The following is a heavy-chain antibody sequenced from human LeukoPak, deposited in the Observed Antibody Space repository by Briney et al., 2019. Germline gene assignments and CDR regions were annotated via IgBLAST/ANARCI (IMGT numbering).Heavy chain of an antibody. V-gene: IGHV3-21*01. J-gene: IGHJ3*02. D-gene: IGHD6-6*01. CDR1: GFTFSEYN. Sequence: GGSLRLSCAASGFTFSEYNMNWVRQAPGKGLEWVSSISTSSTYIYYADSVKGRFTISRDNAKNSLYLQMNSLRAEDTAVYYCARDRAIAARNAFDICGQGTMVTVSS. CDR2: ISTSSTYI. CDR3: ARDRAIAARNAFDI.